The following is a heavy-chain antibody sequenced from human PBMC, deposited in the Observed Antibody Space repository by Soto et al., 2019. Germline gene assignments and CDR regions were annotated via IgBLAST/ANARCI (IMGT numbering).Heavy chain of an antibody. D-gene: IGHD1-26*01. Sequence: QVQLVESGGGVVQPGRSLRLSCAASGFTFSSYAMHWVRQAPGKGLEWVAVISYDGSNKYYADSVKGRFTISRDNSKNSLYLKMNSVKAEDTAVYYCAQAVWELLLFWGQGTLVTVSS. CDR2: ISYDGSNK. J-gene: IGHJ1*01. CDR3: AQAVWELLLF. V-gene: IGHV3-30-3*01. CDR1: GFTFSSYA.